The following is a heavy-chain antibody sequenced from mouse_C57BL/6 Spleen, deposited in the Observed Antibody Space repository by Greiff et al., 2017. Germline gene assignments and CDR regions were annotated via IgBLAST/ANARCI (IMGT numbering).Heavy chain of an antibody. V-gene: IGHV1-52*01. CDR2: IDPSDSET. CDR3: ALDSSGPSYYYAMDY. J-gene: IGHJ4*01. Sequence: VQLQQPGAELVRPGSSVKLSCKAPGYTFTSYWMHWVKQRPIQGLEWIGNIDPSDSETHYNQKFKDKATLTVDKSSSTAYMQLSSLTSEDSAVYYCALDSSGPSYYYAMDYWGQGTSVTVSS. CDR1: GYTFTSYW. D-gene: IGHD3-2*02.